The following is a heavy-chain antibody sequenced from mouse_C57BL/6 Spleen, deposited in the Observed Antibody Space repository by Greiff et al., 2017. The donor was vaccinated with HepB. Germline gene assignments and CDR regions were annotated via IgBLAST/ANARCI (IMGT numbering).Heavy chain of an antibody. V-gene: IGHV5-17*01. CDR2: ISSGSSTI. Sequence: EVQRVESGGGLVKPGGSLKLSCAASGFTFSDYGMHWVRQAPEKGLEWVAYISSGSSTIYYADTVTGRFTISRDNAKNTLFLQMTSLRSEDTAMYYCARDYYGSTPFAYWGQGTLVTVSA. CDR3: ARDYYGSTPFAY. D-gene: IGHD1-1*01. J-gene: IGHJ3*01. CDR1: GFTFSDYG.